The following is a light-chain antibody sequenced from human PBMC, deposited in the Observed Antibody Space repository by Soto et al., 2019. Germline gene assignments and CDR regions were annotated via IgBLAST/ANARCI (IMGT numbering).Light chain of an antibody. V-gene: IGKV3-11*01. CDR1: QSVSSY. CDR2: DAS. J-gene: IGKJ1*01. CDR3: QQRSNWPQWT. Sequence: EIVLTQSPATLSLSPGERATLSCRASQSVSSYLAWYQQKPGQAPRLLIYDASNRATGIPARFSGSGSGTAFTLTISSIEPEDFAVYYCQQRSNWPQWTFGQGTKVEIK.